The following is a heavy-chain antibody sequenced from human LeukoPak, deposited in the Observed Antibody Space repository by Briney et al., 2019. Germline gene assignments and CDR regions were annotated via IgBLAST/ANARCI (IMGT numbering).Heavy chain of an antibody. V-gene: IGHV4-34*01. J-gene: IGHJ6*03. Sequence: SETLSLTCAVYGGSFSGYYWSWIRQPPGKGLEWIGEINHSGSTNYNPSLKSRVTISVDTSKNQFSLKLSSVTAADTAVYCCASAERGYYYYYMDVWGKGTTVTISS. CDR1: GGSFSGYY. CDR2: INHSGST. D-gene: IGHD3-10*01. CDR3: ASAERGYYYYYMDV.